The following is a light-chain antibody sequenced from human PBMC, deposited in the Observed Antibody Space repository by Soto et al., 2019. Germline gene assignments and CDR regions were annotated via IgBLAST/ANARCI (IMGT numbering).Light chain of an antibody. CDR2: DAS. CDR1: QSITTF. J-gene: IGKJ4*01. Sequence: DIQMTQSPSTLSASIGDRVTITCRASQSITTFLAWYQQKPGKAPQILIYDASKLEPGVPSRLSGGGSGTEFTITISSLQPDAFATYYCQQYSTYPLTFGGGTKVDIK. CDR3: QQYSTYPLT. V-gene: IGKV1-5*01.